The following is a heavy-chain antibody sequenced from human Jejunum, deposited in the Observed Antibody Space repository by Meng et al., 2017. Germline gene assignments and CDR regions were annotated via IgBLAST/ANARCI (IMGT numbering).Heavy chain of an antibody. V-gene: IGHV3-7*01. CDR1: GFTFSSYC. CDR2: IKHDGGDK. CDR3: ARGRGADY. Sequence: GESLKISCAASGFTFSSYCMSWVRQAPGKGLEWVANIKHDGGDKYYVGSVKGRFTISRDNAKNALYLQMNSLRAEDRAVYYCARGRGADYWGQGTLVTVSS. J-gene: IGHJ4*02. D-gene: IGHD1-26*01.